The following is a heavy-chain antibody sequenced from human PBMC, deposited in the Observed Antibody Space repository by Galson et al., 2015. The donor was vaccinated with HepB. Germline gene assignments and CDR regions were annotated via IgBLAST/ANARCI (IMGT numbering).Heavy chain of an antibody. CDR1: GYSFTSYW. D-gene: IGHD3-22*01. V-gene: IGHV5-10-1*01. CDR3: ARHGEQYYYDSSGCLQY. CDR2: IDPSDSYT. J-gene: IGHJ4*02. Sequence: QSGAEVKKPGESLRISCKGSGYSFTSYWISWVRQMPGKGLEWMGRIDPSDSYTNYSPSFQGHVTISADKSISTAYLQWSSLKASDTAMYYCARHGEQYYYDSSGCLQYWGQGTLVTVSS.